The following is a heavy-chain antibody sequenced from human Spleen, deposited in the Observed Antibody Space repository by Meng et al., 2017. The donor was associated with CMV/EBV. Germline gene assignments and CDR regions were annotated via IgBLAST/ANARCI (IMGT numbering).Heavy chain of an antibody. D-gene: IGHD1-26*01. V-gene: IGHV3-23*01. CDR1: GFTFSSYS. Sequence: GGSLRLSCAASGFTFSSYSMNWVRQAPGKGLEWVSSISGSGGSTYYADSVKGRFTISRDNSKNTLYLQMNSLRAEDTAVYYCAKDVRELGVIYYFDYWGQGTLVTVSS. CDR2: ISGSGGST. CDR3: AKDVRELGVIYYFDY. J-gene: IGHJ4*02.